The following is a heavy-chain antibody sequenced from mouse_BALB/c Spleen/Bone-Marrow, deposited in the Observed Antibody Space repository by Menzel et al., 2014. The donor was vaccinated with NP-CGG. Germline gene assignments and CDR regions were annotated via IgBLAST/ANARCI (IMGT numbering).Heavy chain of an antibody. J-gene: IGHJ2*01. CDR1: GFSLTSFG. CDR2: IWSGGST. Sequence: QVQLKESGPGLVKPSQSLSITCTVSGFSLTSFGVHWVRQSPGKGLEWLGVIWSGGSTDYNAAFISRLSISKDNSKSQVFFKMNSLQANDTAIYYCARRKSGKGYFDYWGQGTTLTVSS. CDR3: ARRKSGKGYFDY. V-gene: IGHV2-2*02. D-gene: IGHD1-3*01.